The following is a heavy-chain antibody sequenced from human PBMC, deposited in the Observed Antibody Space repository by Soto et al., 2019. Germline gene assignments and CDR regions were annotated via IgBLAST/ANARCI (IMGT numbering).Heavy chain of an antibody. CDR3: SRGVVVDSCGIDA. CDR2: IYYSGST. J-gene: IGHJ6*02. V-gene: IGHV4-59*01. D-gene: IGHD2-15*01. Sequence: PSETLSLTCTVSGGSFSSYYWSWIRQPPGKGLEWMGYIYYSGSTNYNPSLKSRVTRSVDTSKNQFSLTLSSVTAADAAVYYCSRGVVVDSCGIDAWGQGTPVTVSS. CDR1: GGSFSSYY.